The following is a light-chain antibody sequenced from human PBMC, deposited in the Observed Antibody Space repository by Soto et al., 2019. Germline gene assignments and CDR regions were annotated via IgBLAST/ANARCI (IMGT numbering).Light chain of an antibody. CDR2: WAS. Sequence: DIVMTQSPDSLPVSLGERATINCKSSQSVLHSSDNKNYLAWYQQKPGQPPKLLIYWASTRESGVSDRFSGSGSARDVSRTISNLQAEDLEFYYCQQHHSMPCTSGHGTNVEIK. J-gene: IGKJ2*02. CDR1: QSVLHSSDNKNY. CDR3: QQHHSMPCT. V-gene: IGKV4-1*01.